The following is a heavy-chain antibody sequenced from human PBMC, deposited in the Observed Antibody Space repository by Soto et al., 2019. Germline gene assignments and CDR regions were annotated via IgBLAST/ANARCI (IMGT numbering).Heavy chain of an antibody. Sequence: PGGSLRLSCAASGFTFSDYYMSWIRQAPGKGLEWVSYISSSSSYTNYADSVKGRFTISRDNAKNSLYLQMNSLRAEDTAVYYCARSSVALLRYFDWLGGEYHWFDPCGQGT. D-gene: IGHD3-9*01. CDR2: ISSSSSYT. J-gene: IGHJ5*02. CDR1: GFTFSDYY. V-gene: IGHV3-11*03. CDR3: ARSSVALLRYFDWLGGEYHWFDP.